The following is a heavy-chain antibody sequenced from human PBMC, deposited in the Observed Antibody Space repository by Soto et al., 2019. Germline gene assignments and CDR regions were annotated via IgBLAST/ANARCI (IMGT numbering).Heavy chain of an antibody. CDR3: ARDHGGATMALLY. D-gene: IGHD3-10*01. V-gene: IGHV1-18*04. Sequence: ASVKVSCKTSGYNFLNYGMSWVRQAPGQGPEWMGWISVYHGNTIYAQSFQGRVTMTTDTSTSTAYMELTSLRSDDTGVYYCARDHGGATMALLYWGQGTLVTVSS. J-gene: IGHJ4*02. CDR1: GYNFLNYG. CDR2: ISVYHGNT.